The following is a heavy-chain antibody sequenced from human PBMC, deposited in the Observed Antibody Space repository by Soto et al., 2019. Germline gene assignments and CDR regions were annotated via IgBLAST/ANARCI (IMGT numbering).Heavy chain of an antibody. CDR1: GGTFSSYT. Sequence: QVQLVQSGAEVKKPGSSVKVSCKASGGTFSSYTISWVRQAPGQGLEWMGRIIPILGIANYAQKFQGRVTITADKSTSTAYMELSSLRSEVTAVYYCARGYCSGGSCYFRPLYYGMDVWGQGTTVTVSS. J-gene: IGHJ6*02. D-gene: IGHD2-15*01. CDR2: IIPILGIA. CDR3: ARGYCSGGSCYFRPLYYGMDV. V-gene: IGHV1-69*02.